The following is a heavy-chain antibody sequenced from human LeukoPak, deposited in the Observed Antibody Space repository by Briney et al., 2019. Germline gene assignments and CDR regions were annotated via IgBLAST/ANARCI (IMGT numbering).Heavy chain of an antibody. CDR3: ARARHYGSGSYLLDY. V-gene: IGHV1-69*13. D-gene: IGHD3-10*01. J-gene: IGHJ4*02. CDR2: IIPIFGTA. Sequence: SVKVSCKASGGTFSSYAVSWVRQAPGQGLEWMGGIIPIFGTANYAQKFQGGVTITADESTSTAYMELSSLRSEDMAVYYCARARHYGSGSYLLDYWGQGTLVTVSS. CDR1: GGTFSSYA.